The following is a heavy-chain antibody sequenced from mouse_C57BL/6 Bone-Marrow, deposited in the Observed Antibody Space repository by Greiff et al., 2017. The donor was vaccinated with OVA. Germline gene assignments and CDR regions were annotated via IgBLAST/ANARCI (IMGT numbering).Heavy chain of an antibody. CDR3: ARGGGYDVEYYFDY. J-gene: IGHJ2*01. CDR1: GIDFSRYW. CDR2: INPDSSTI. Sequence: SAAGIDFSRYWTSWVRRAPGKGLEWIGEINPDSSTINYAPSLKDKFIISRDNAKNTLYLQMSEVRSEDTALYYCARGGGYDVEYYFDYWGQGTTLTVSS. V-gene: IGHV4-1*01. D-gene: IGHD2-2*01.